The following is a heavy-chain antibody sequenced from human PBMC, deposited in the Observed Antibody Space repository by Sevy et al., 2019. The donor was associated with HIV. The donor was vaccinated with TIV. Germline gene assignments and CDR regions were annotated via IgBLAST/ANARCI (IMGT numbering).Heavy chain of an antibody. Sequence: GGSLRLSCAASGFTFSSYWMHWVLQAPGKGLVWVSRINSDGSSTSYADSVKGRFTISRDNAKNTLYLQMNSLRAEDTAMYCCASDREPGYDFSSGYYSPYFDYWGQGTLVTVSS. V-gene: IGHV3-74*01. CDR3: ASDREPGYDFSSGYYSPYFDY. CDR2: INSDGSST. D-gene: IGHD3-3*01. J-gene: IGHJ4*02. CDR1: GFTFSSYW.